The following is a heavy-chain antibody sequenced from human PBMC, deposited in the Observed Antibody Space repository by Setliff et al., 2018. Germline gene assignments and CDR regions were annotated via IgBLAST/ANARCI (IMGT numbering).Heavy chain of an antibody. Sequence: SETLSLTCTVSGGSISSYYWSWIRQPPGKGLEWIGHIYTSGSTNYNPSLKSRVTISVDTSKNQFSLKLSSVTAADTAVYYCARFLNPRDGYQNSPGFDFWGQGTLVTVSS. CDR1: GGSISSYY. D-gene: IGHD5-12*01. J-gene: IGHJ4*02. CDR2: IYTSGST. CDR3: ARFLNPRDGYQNSPGFDF. V-gene: IGHV4-4*08.